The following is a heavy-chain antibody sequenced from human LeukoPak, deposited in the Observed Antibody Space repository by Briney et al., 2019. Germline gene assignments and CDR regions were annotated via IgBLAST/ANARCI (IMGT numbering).Heavy chain of an antibody. Sequence: GGSLRLSCAASGLIFSSYWMSWVRQTQGKGLEWVAFIRYDGSNKYYADSVKGRFTISRDNSKNTLYLQMNSLRAEDTAVYYCAKWVEWLSDYYYYMDVWGKGTTVTVSS. CDR2: IRYDGSNK. CDR3: AKWVEWLSDYYYYMDV. D-gene: IGHD3-3*01. J-gene: IGHJ6*03. CDR1: GLIFSSYW. V-gene: IGHV3-30*02.